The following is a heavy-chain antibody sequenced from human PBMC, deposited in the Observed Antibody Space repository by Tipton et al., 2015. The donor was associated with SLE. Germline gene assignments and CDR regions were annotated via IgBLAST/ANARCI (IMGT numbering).Heavy chain of an antibody. CDR3: ARDWGVGGYLPLDY. J-gene: IGHJ4*02. D-gene: IGHD5-12*01. V-gene: IGHV3-21*03. Sequence: SLRLSCAASGFTFSSYSMNWVRQAPGKGLEWVSSISSSSSYIYYADSVKGRFTISSDNAKNSLYLQMNSLRAEDTAVYYCARDWGVGGYLPLDYWGQGTLVTVSS. CDR1: GFTFSSYS. CDR2: ISSSSSYI.